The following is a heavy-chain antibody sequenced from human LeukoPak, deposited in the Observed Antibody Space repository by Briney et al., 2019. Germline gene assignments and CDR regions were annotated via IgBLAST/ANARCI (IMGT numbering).Heavy chain of an antibody. CDR3: ARFSDSSSFDY. V-gene: IGHV3-53*05. J-gene: IGHJ4*02. Sequence: GGSLRLSCAASGFTVSSNYMSWVRQAPGKGLEWVSVIYSGGSTYYADSVKGRFTISRDNSKNTLYLQMNSLRAEDTAVYYCARFSDSSSFDYWGQGTLVTVSS. D-gene: IGHD6-13*01. CDR1: GFTVSSNY. CDR2: IYSGGST.